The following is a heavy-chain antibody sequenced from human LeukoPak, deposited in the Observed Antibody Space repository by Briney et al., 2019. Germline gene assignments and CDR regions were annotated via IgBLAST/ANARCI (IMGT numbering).Heavy chain of an antibody. CDR2: IWYDGRTK. CDR3: AREWGRIAVAGGPGY. J-gene: IGHJ4*02. D-gene: IGHD6-19*01. Sequence: PGGSLRLSCEVSGFIFSNYGMHWVRQAPGKGLEWVALIWYDGRTKFHADSVKGRFTISRDNSANTLYLQMSSLRVEDTAVYYCAREWGRIAVAGGPGYWGQGVLVTVSS. CDR1: GFIFSNYG. V-gene: IGHV3-33*01.